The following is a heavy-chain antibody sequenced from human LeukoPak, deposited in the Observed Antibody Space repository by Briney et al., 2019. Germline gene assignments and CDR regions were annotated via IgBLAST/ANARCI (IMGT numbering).Heavy chain of an antibody. D-gene: IGHD3-22*01. CDR2: IRYDGSNK. J-gene: IGHJ4*02. V-gene: IGHV3-30*02. CDR1: GFTFSSYW. Sequence: PGGSLRLSCAASGFTFSSYWMHWVRQAPGKGLEWVAFIRYDGSNKFYADSVKGRFTISRDNSKSTLYLQMNSLRAEDTAVYYCANSGGYYPTGYFDYWGQGTLVTVSS. CDR3: ANSGGYYPTGYFDY.